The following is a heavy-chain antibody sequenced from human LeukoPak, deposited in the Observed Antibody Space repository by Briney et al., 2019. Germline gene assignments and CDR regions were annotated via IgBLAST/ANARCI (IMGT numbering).Heavy chain of an antibody. CDR3: ASYGYCSSTSCYRRSFQH. J-gene: IGHJ1*01. V-gene: IGHV4-34*01. CDR2: INHSGST. D-gene: IGHD2-2*01. CDR1: GGSISSYY. Sequence: SETLSLTCTVSGGSISSYYWSWIRQPPGKGLEWIGEINHSGSTNYNPSLKSRVTISVDTSKNQFSLKLSSVTAADTAVYYCASYGYCSSTSCYRRSFQHWGQGTLVTVSS.